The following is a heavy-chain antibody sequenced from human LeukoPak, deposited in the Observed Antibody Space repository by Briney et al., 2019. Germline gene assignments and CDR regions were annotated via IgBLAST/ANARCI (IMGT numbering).Heavy chain of an antibody. D-gene: IGHD5-18*01. CDR1: GYTFTSYD. J-gene: IGHJ6*03. Sequence: GASVKVSCKASGYTFTSYDINWVRQATGQGLEWMGWMNPNSGNTGYAQKFQGRVTMTRNTSISTAYMELSSLRSEDTAVYYCAREDTAMVINYMDVWGKGTTVTVSS. CDR2: MNPNSGNT. V-gene: IGHV1-8*01. CDR3: AREDTAMVINYMDV.